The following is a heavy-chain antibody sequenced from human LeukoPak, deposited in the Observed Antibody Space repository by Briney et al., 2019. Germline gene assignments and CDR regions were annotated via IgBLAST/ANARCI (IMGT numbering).Heavy chain of an antibody. Sequence: GGSLRLSCAASGFTFSSDSMNWVRQAPGKGPEWVSYISSSHITYYADSVKGRFTISRDNAKNSLYLQMNSLRAEDTAVYYCARQVTTYDFWGQGTLVTVSS. J-gene: IGHJ4*02. V-gene: IGHV3-48*01. D-gene: IGHD4-17*01. CDR3: ARQVTTYDF. CDR1: GFTFSSDS. CDR2: ISSSHIT.